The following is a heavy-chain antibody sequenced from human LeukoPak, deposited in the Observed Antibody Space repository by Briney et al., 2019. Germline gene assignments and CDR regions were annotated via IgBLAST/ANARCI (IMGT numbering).Heavy chain of an antibody. CDR1: GYTFTSYY. D-gene: IGHD3-10*01. CDR2: INPSGGST. J-gene: IGHJ4*02. Sequence: ASVKVSCKASGYTFTSYYMHWVRQAPGQGLEWMGIINPSGGSTSYAQKFQGRVTMTRDTSTSTVYMELSSLRSEDTAVYYGARGVTMVRGVIIATRGYYFDYWGQGTLVTVSS. CDR3: ARGVTMVRGVIIATRGYYFDY. V-gene: IGHV1-46*01.